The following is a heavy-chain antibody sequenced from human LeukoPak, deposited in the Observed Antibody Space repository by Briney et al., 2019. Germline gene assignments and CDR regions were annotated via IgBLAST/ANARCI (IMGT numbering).Heavy chain of an antibody. CDR1: GFTFSSYW. CDR3: ARDTLGEGEDANYAVYYFDY. Sequence: GGSLRLSCAASGFTFSSYWMSWVRQAPGKGLEWVANIKQDGNEKYYADSVKGRFTISRDNGKNSLDLQMNSLRADDTAVYYCARDTLGEGEDANYAVYYFDYWGQGTVVAVSS. D-gene: IGHD4/OR15-4a*01. CDR2: IKQDGNEK. V-gene: IGHV3-7*01. J-gene: IGHJ4*02.